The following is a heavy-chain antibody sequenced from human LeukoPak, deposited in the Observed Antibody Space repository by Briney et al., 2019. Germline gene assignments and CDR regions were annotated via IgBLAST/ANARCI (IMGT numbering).Heavy chain of an antibody. CDR3: ARDGNYGGNSRAFDY. CDR1: GGSISSGGFY. Sequence: PSETLSLTCTVSGGSISSGGFYWSWIRQHPGKGLEWIGYIYYSGSTYHNPSLKSRVTISVDTSKNQFSLKLSSVTAADTAVYYCARDGNYGGNSRAFDYWGQGTLVTVSS. CDR2: IYYSGST. D-gene: IGHD4-23*01. J-gene: IGHJ4*02. V-gene: IGHV4-31*03.